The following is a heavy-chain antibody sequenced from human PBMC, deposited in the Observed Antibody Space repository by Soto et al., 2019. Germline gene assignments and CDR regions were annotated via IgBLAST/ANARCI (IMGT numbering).Heavy chain of an antibody. J-gene: IGHJ5*01. CDR1: RGSFSGHY. CDR3: ASEPYYVGRWFQS. Sequence: SETLSLTCAVYRGSFSGHYWSWIRQSPGRGLDLIGQINHSGNTIYNPSLKSRVTISVDTSKNQFSLRLKSVTAADTAVYYCASEPYYVGRWFQSWGQGTQVTVSS. D-gene: IGHD3-10*02. V-gene: IGHV4-34*01. CDR2: INHSGNT.